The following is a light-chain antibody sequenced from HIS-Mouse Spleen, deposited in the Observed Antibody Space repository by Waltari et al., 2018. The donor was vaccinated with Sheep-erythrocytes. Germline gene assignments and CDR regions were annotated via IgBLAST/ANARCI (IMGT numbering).Light chain of an antibody. CDR2: DVS. Sequence: QSALTQPRSVSGSPGQSVTISCPGTSSDVGGYNYVSWYQQHPGKAPKLMIYDVSKRPSGVPDRFSGSKSGNTASLTISGLQAEEEADYYCCSYAGSYNHVFATGTKVTVL. V-gene: IGLV2-11*01. J-gene: IGLJ1*01. CDR1: SSDVGGYNY. CDR3: CSYAGSYNHV.